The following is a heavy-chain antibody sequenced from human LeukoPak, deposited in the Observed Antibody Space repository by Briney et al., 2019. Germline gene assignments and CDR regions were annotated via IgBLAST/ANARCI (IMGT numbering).Heavy chain of an antibody. CDR2: MNPNSGNT. CDR3: ARKGLLSRNYYYYMDV. V-gene: IGHV1-8*01. J-gene: IGHJ6*03. Sequence: ASVKVSCKASGYTFTSYDINWVRQATGQGLEWMGWMNPNSGNTGYAQKFQGRVTMIRNTSISTAYMELSSLRSEDTAVYYCARKGLLSRNYYYYMDVWGKGTTVTVSS. D-gene: IGHD1-14*01. CDR1: GYTFTSYD.